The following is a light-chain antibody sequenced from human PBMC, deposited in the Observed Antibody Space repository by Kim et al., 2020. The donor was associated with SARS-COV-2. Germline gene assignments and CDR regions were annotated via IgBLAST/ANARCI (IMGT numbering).Light chain of an antibody. CDR3: QHYYSYPPA. CDR2: AAS. V-gene: IGKV1-8*01. Sequence: ASTGDRVIITCRASQGISSYLAWYQHNPGKAPKLLIYAASTLQSGVPSRFSGSGSGTEFTLTISCLQSEDFATYYCQHYYSYPPAFGQGTKVDIK. J-gene: IGKJ1*01. CDR1: QGISSY.